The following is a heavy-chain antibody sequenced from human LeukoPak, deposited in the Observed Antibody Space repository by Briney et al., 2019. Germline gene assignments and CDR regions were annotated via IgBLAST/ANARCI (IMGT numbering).Heavy chain of an antibody. Sequence: ASVKVSCKASGYTFTGYYMHWVRQAPGQGLEWMGWINPNSGGTNYAQKFQGWVTMTRDTSIRTAYMELSRLRSDDTAVYYCARAHTRYSSSWYYFDDWGQGTLVTVSS. CDR2: INPNSGGT. CDR1: GYTFTGYY. V-gene: IGHV1-2*04. CDR3: ARAHTRYSSSWYYFDD. D-gene: IGHD6-13*01. J-gene: IGHJ4*02.